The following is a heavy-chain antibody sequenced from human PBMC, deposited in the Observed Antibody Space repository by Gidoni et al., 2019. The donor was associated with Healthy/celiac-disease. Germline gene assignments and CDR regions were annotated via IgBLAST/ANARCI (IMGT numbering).Heavy chain of an antibody. Sequence: QVQLVQSGAEVKTPGASVKVSCKASGYTFTSYGISWVRQAPGQGLEWMGWISAYNGNTNYAQKLQGRVTMTTDTSTSTAYMELRSLRSDDTAVYYCARDRELMVYANDAFDIWGQGTMVTVSS. V-gene: IGHV1-18*01. J-gene: IGHJ3*02. CDR3: ARDRELMVYANDAFDI. CDR2: ISAYNGNT. D-gene: IGHD2-8*01. CDR1: GYTFTSYG.